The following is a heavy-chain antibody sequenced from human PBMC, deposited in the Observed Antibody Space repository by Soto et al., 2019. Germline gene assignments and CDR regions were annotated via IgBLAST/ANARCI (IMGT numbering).Heavy chain of an antibody. Sequence: QVQLVESGGGVVQPGRSLRLSCAASGFTFSRFSMHWVRQAPGKGLAWVAVISYDGNNKHFAESVKGRFSISRDDSKNTVYLEMNNLRGDDSAVYYCARDHGMFFSYYYYGMDVWGQGTTVTVSS. CDR3: ARDHGMFFSYYYYGMDV. CDR2: ISYDGNNK. V-gene: IGHV3-30-3*01. CDR1: GFTFSRFS. D-gene: IGHD3-10*02. J-gene: IGHJ6*02.